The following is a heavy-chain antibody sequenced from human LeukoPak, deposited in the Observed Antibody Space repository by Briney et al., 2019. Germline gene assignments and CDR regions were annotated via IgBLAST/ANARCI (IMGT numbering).Heavy chain of an antibody. J-gene: IGHJ3*02. V-gene: IGHV4-34*01. CDR1: GGSFSGYY. CDR3: ARHPPYCSSTSCYNAFDI. Sequence: PSETLSLTCAVYGGSFSGYYWSWIRQPPGKGLEWIGEINHSGSTNYNPSLKSRVTISVDTSKNQFSLKLSSVTAADAAVYYCARHPPYCSSTSCYNAFDIWGQGTMVTVSS. D-gene: IGHD2-2*02. CDR2: INHSGST.